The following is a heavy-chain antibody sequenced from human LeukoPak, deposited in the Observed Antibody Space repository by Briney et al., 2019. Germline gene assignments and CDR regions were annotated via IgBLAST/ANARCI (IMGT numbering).Heavy chain of an antibody. CDR1: GFTFNNFA. J-gene: IGHJ4*02. CDR2: ISGSSGTT. D-gene: IGHD6-13*01. Sequence: GGSLRLSCAASGFTFNNFALSWVRQAPGKGLEWVSGISGSSGTTNYADSVKGRFTTSRDNSKNTLFLQMNGLRAEDTAVYYCAKASRGSSSSLDYWGQGSLVTVSS. CDR3: AKASRGSSSSLDY. V-gene: IGHV3-23*01.